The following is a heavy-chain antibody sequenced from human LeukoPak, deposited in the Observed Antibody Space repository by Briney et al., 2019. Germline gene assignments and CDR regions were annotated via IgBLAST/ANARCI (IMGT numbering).Heavy chain of an antibody. Sequence: SETLSLTCTVSGGPLRSSTYYWGWVRQTPEKGLEWIGSIYDVGNSYFNPSLKSRVTLSVDMSKNQFSLKLSSVIAADTAVYYCVRVGSSGYYPFDYWGPGSLVTVSS. J-gene: IGHJ4*02. CDR1: GGPLRSSTYY. D-gene: IGHD3-22*01. V-gene: IGHV4-39*07. CDR2: IYDVGNS. CDR3: VRVGSSGYYPFDY.